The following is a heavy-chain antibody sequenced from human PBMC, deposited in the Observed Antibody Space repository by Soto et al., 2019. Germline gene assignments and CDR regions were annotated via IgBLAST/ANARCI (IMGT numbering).Heavy chain of an antibody. J-gene: IGHJ6*02. CDR1: GFTFSSYA. CDR3: ARESGAQQRLVTSSYYGMDV. CDR2: ISYDGSNK. V-gene: IGHV3-30-3*01. D-gene: IGHD6-19*01. Sequence: QVQLVESGGGVVQPGRSLRLSCAASGFTFSSYAMHWVRQAPGKGLEWVAVISYDGSNKYYADSVKGRFTISRDNSKNTLYLQMNSLSAEDTAVYYCARESGAQQRLVTSSYYGMDVWGQGTTVTVSS.